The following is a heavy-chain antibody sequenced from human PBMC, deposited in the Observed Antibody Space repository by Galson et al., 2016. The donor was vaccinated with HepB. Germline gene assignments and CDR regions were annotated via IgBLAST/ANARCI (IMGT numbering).Heavy chain of an antibody. Sequence: QSGADVKKPGESLKISCKGSGYSFANYWIGWVRQMPGKGLEWMGIIYPGDPDTRYSPSFQGQVTISADTSISTAYLQRSSLKASDSAIYYCAYASGDFYFDYWGQGTLVTVSS. CDR1: GYSFANYW. CDR2: IYPGDPDT. CDR3: AYASGDFYFDY. V-gene: IGHV5-51*01. D-gene: IGHD2-21*02. J-gene: IGHJ4*02.